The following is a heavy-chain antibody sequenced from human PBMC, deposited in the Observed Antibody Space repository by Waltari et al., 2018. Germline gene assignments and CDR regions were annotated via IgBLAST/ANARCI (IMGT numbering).Heavy chain of an antibody. CDR3: ARLAESVGY. Sequence: QVQLVQSGAEVKKPGASVKVSCKASGYTFTGYYMHWVRQAPGQGLEWMGRINLNSGGTNYAQKFQGRVTRTRDTSISTAYMELGRLRSDDTAVYYCARLAESVGYWGQGTLVTVSS. V-gene: IGHV1-2*06. CDR1: GYTFTGYY. CDR2: INLNSGGT. J-gene: IGHJ4*02. D-gene: IGHD2-15*01.